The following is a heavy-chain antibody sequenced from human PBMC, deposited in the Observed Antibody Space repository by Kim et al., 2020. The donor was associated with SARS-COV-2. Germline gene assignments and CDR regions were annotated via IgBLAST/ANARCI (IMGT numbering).Heavy chain of an antibody. CDR1: GFTFSSYG. J-gene: IGHJ4*02. CDR2: IWYDGSNK. V-gene: IGHV3-33*06. CDR3: AKDESAAGYFDY. Sequence: GGSLRLSCAASGFTFSSYGMHWVRQAPGKGLEWVAVIWYDGSNKYYADSVKGRFTISRDNSKNTLYLQMNSLRAEDTAVYYCAKDESAAGYFDYWGQGTLVTVSS. D-gene: IGHD6-13*01.